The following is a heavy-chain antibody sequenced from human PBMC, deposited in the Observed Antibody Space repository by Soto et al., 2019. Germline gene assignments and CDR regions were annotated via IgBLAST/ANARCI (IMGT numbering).Heavy chain of an antibody. CDR2: IYRGGST. Sequence: GGSLRLSCAASGFTVSSNYMISVRQAPGKXLXRVSGIYRGGSTSHADSVKRTFTIYTDNSKNTLYLQMTSPRAEQTAVYYCARTTYYDFWSGYYNGIVFDYWGQGTLVTVSS. J-gene: IGHJ4*02. CDR1: GFTVSSNY. CDR3: ARTTYYDFWSGYYNGIVFDY. V-gene: IGHV3-66*01. D-gene: IGHD3-3*01.